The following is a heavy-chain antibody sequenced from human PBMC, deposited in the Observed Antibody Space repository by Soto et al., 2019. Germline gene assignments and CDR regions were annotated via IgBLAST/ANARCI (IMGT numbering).Heavy chain of an antibody. CDR2: VYSGGTT. V-gene: IGHV3-53*01. CDR1: GFAVSNNY. CDR3: ARAGSPSADDSSGYWGFDH. Sequence: PGGSLRLSCVASGFAVSNNYMNWVRQAPGKGLEWVSVVYSGGTTYYADSVRGRFTVSRDDSKNTLFLQMSSPRAEDTAGDYCARAGSPSADDSSGYWGFDHWGQGTLVTVSS. J-gene: IGHJ4*02. D-gene: IGHD3-22*01.